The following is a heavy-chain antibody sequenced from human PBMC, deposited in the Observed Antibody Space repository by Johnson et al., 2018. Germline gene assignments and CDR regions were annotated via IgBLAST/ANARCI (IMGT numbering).Heavy chain of an antibody. CDR3: ASLGAFDI. V-gene: IGHV3-30-3*01. J-gene: IGHJ3*02. Sequence: QVQLVQSGGGVVQPGRSLRLSCAASGFTFSSYAMHWVRQAPGKGLEWVAVISYDGSNKYYADSVKGRFTISRDNSKNTLYLQMNSLRAEDTAVYYCASLGAFDIWGQGTMVTVSS. D-gene: IGHD3-16*01. CDR2: ISYDGSNK. CDR1: GFTFSSYA.